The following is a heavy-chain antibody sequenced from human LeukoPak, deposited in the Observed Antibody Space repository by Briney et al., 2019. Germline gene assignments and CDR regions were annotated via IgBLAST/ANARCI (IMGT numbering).Heavy chain of an antibody. D-gene: IGHD3-10*01. CDR3: ATTWGHTMVRAHHYFGY. J-gene: IGHJ4*02. CDR2: INHSGST. Sequence: SETLSLTCTVSGGSISSSSYYWGWIRQPPGKGLEWIGEINHSGSTNYNPSLKSRVTISVDTSKNQFSLKLSSVTAADTAVYYCATTWGHTMVRAHHYFGYWGQGTLVTVSS. V-gene: IGHV4-39*07. CDR1: GGSISSSSYY.